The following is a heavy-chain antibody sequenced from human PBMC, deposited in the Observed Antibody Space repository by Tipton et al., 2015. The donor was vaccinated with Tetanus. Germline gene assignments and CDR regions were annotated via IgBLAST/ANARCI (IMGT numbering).Heavy chain of an antibody. CDR1: GDSITSGHFY. Sequence: TLSLTCSVSGDSITSGHFYWSWVRQPPGKGPEWIGYISSSGSPYHSPSLKSRLTLSVDTSKSQFSLKLTSVTAADTAVYYCARDIGTVRGVIQYWGQGTLVTVSS. CDR3: ARDIGTVRGVIQY. CDR2: ISSSGSP. J-gene: IGHJ4*02. D-gene: IGHD3-10*01. V-gene: IGHV4-30-4*01.